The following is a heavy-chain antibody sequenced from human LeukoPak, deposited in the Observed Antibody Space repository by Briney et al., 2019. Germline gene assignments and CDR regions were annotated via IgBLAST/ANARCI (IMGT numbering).Heavy chain of an antibody. CDR1: GGSFSGYY. V-gene: IGHV4-34*01. D-gene: IGHD6-19*01. CDR3: AREDGGGYSSGWPYYYYYGMDV. J-gene: IGHJ6*02. Sequence: PSETLSLTCAVYGGSFSGYYWSWIRQPPGKGPEWIGEINHSGSTNYNPSLKSRVTISVDTSKNQFSLKLSSVTAADTAVYYCAREDGGGYSSGWPYYYYYGMDVWGQGTTVTVSS. CDR2: INHSGST.